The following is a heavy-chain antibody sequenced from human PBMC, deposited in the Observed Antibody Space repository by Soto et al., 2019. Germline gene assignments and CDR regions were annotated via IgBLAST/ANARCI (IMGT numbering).Heavy chain of an antibody. J-gene: IGHJ4*01. V-gene: IGHV1-18*01. D-gene: IGHD1-7*01. Sequence: GASVKVSCKASGYTFSSSGFTWVRQAPGQGLEWMGWISANSGNTNYAQKLQGRVTMTTDTSTSTAYMELRGLRSDDTAVYYCARSGNWNYASDYWGQGTLVTVSS. CDR2: ISANSGNT. CDR1: GYTFSSSG. CDR3: ARSGNWNYASDY.